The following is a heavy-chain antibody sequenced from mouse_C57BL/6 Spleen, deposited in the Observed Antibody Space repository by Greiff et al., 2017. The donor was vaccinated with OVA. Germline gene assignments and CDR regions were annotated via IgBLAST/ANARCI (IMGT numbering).Heavy chain of an antibody. Sequence: EVQLQQSGPGLVKPSQSLSLTCSVSGYSITSGYFWNWIRPSPGIKLEWMGYTSNDGSNKYNQSLKNRITITRDTSNNQVFLKLNSLTTEDTATSYGANGITTVVATDAMDYWGQGTSVTVSS. CDR3: ANGITTVVATDAMDY. D-gene: IGHD1-1*01. CDR2: TSNDGSN. V-gene: IGHV3-6*01. CDR1: GYSITSGYF. J-gene: IGHJ4*01.